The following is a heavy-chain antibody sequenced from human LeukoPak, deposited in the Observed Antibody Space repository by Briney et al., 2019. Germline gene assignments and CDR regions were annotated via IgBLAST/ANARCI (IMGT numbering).Heavy chain of an antibody. CDR3: ARTGYSTGWDRFSFVY. Sequence: SETLSLTCTVSGGSISSSYYWGWIRQPPGKGLEWIGGIYYSGSTYYNPSLKSRVTISIDASKNQFSLKLTSVTAADTAVYYCARTGYSTGWDRFSFVYWGQGTLVTVSS. V-gene: IGHV4-39*01. J-gene: IGHJ4*02. D-gene: IGHD6-19*01. CDR1: GGSISSSYY. CDR2: IYYSGST.